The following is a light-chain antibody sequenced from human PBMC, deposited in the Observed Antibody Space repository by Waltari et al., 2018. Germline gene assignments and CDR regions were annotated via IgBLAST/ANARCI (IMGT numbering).Light chain of an antibody. CDR3: CSYAGSYTSYVV. Sequence: QSALTQPRSVFGSPGQSVTISCTGTSSDVGGYNYVSWYQQHPGKAPKLMIYHVSKRPSGGPGRFCGSKSGNTASLTISGLQAEDEADYDCCSYAGSYTSYVVFGGGTKLTVL. CDR2: HVS. J-gene: IGLJ2*01. CDR1: SSDVGGYNY. V-gene: IGLV2-11*01.